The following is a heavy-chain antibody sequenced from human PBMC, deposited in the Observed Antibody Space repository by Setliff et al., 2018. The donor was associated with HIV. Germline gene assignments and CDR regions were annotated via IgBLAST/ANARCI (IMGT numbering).Heavy chain of an antibody. D-gene: IGHD6-13*01. CDR3: ARSNPGITAGLLAY. Sequence: PSETLSLTCNISGVSIPTNYWNWIRQPAGKGLEWIGRIYTTGGTNYNPALKSRVTMSIDTSKSQISLKLNSVTAADTATYYCARSNPGITAGLLAYWGPGTLVTVSS. CDR2: IYTTGGT. CDR1: GVSIPTNY. V-gene: IGHV4-4*07. J-gene: IGHJ4*02.